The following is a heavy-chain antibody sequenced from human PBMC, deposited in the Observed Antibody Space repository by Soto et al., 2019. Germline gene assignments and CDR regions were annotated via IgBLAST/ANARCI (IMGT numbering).Heavy chain of an antibody. J-gene: IGHJ4*02. V-gene: IGHV3-7*01. CDR1: GFDFSSHG. CDR3: ARVYFKYDY. Sequence: GGSLRLSCTASGFDFSSHGFHWVRQAPGKGLEWVANIKEDGSEKYYVDSVKGRFTISRDNAKNSLYLQMNSLRAEDTAVYFCARVYFKYDYWGQGTLVTVSS. CDR2: IKEDGSEK. D-gene: IGHD3-10*01.